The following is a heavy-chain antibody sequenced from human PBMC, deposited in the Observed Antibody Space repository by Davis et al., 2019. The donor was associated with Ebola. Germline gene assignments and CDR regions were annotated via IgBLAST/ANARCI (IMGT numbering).Heavy chain of an antibody. V-gene: IGHV1-46*01. CDR1: GHTFTTYY. D-gene: IGHD2-2*01. J-gene: IGHJ4*02. CDR2: INPSGTGT. CDR3: ARDEDGTNWYAVDY. Sequence: AASVKVSCKASGHTFTTYYMHWVRQAPGQGLEWMGVINPSGTGTTYAQNFQGRVTMTTDTSTSTAYMELKSLTSDDTAVYFCARDEDGTNWYAVDYWGQGSLVTVSS.